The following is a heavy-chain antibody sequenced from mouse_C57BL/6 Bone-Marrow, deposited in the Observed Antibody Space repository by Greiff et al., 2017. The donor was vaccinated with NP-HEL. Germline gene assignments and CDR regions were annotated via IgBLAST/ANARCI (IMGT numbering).Heavy chain of an antibody. D-gene: IGHD2-10*02. CDR2: IDPEDGET. CDR3: ARWSVWGDV. J-gene: IGHJ1*03. Sequence: QPQQSGAELVKPRASVKLSCTASGFNTKDYYMHWVKQRTEQGLEWIGRIDPEDGETKYAPTFQGKATITADTSSNTAYLQLSSLASEDTAVYYCARWSVWGDVWGTGTTVTVSA. CDR1: GFNTKDYY. V-gene: IGHV14-2*01.